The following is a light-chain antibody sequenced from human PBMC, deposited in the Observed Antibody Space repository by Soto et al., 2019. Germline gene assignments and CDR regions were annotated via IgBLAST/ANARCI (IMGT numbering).Light chain of an antibody. CDR2: RNN. Sequence: QSVPAQPPSTFGAPGPGVNISCSGSSSKIGSNYVYWYQQLPGTAPKLLIYRNNQRPSGVPDRFSGSKSGTSASLAISGLRSEDEADYYCEAWDVSLSGPNVFGTGTKVTVL. J-gene: IGLJ1*01. V-gene: IGLV1-47*01. CDR1: SSKIGSNY. CDR3: EAWDVSLSGPNV.